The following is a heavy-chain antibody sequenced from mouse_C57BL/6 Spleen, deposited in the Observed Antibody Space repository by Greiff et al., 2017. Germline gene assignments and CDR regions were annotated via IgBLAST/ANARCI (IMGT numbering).Heavy chain of an antibody. CDR1: GYSFTGYF. V-gene: IGHV1-20*01. CDR2: INPYNGDT. D-gene: IGHD1-1*01. CDR3: ARPDGSQYYFDY. J-gene: IGHJ2*01. Sequence: VQLQQSGPELVKPGDSVKISCKASGYSFTGYFMNWVMQSHGKSLEWIGRINPYNGDTFYNQKFKGKATLTVDKSSSTAHMELRSLTSEDSAVYYCARPDGSQYYFDYWGQGTTLTVSS.